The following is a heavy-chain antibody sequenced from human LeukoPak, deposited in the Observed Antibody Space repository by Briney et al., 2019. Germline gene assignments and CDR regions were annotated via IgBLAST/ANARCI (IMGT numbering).Heavy chain of an antibody. D-gene: IGHD3-9*01. Sequence: ASVKVSCKASGYTFTSYGISWVRQAPGQGLEWMGWISAYNGNTNYAQKLQGRVTMTTDTSTSTAYMELRSLRSDDTAAYYCARRDYDILTNEFDPWGQGTLVTVSS. CDR3: ARRDYDILTNEFDP. CDR1: GYTFTSYG. V-gene: IGHV1-18*01. CDR2: ISAYNGNT. J-gene: IGHJ5*02.